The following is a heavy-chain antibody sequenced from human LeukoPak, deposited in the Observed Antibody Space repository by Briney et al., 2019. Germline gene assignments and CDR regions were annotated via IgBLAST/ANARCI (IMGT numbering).Heavy chain of an antibody. Sequence: GGSLRLSCSASGFTFSSFVMSWVRQAPGRGLEWVSTCTSAGTTYYADSVKGRFTTSRDNSKNTLYLQMNSLRAEDTAVYYCARGRFLEWDNWFDPWGQGTLVTVSS. V-gene: IGHV3-23*01. CDR1: GFTFSSFV. CDR2: CTSAGTT. D-gene: IGHD3-3*01. J-gene: IGHJ5*02. CDR3: ARGRFLEWDNWFDP.